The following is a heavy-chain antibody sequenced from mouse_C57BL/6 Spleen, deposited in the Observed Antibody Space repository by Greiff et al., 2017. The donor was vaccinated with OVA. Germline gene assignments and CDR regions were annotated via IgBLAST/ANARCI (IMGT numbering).Heavy chain of an antibody. D-gene: IGHD1-1*01. CDR2: IDPSDSYN. J-gene: IGHJ3*01. CDR3: ASNDGSSYAWFAY. V-gene: IGHV1-50*01. CDR1: GYTFTSYW. Sequence: QVQLQQPGAELVKPGASVKLSCKASGYTFTSYWMQWVKQRPGQGLEWIGEIDPSDSYNNYNQKFKGKATMTVDTSSSTAYMQLSSLTSEDSAVYYCASNDGSSYAWFAYWGQGTLVTVSA.